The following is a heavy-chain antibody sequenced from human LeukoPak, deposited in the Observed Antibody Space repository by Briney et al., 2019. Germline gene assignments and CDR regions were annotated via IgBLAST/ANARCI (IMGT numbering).Heavy chain of an antibody. CDR2: INPDSGGT. Sequence: ASVKVSCKASGYTFTGNYMHWVRQAPGQGLEWMGWINPDSGGTNYAQKFQGRVTMTRDTSISTAYMELNRLRSDDTAVYYCARDGKDYYYYMDVWGKGTTVTVPS. V-gene: IGHV1-2*02. J-gene: IGHJ6*03. D-gene: IGHD1-26*01. CDR1: GYTFTGNY. CDR3: ARDGKDYYYYMDV.